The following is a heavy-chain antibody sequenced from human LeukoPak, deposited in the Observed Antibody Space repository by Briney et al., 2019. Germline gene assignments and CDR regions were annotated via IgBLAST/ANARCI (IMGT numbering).Heavy chain of an antibody. CDR1: GFTFSSYA. CDR2: ISYDGSNK. CDR3: ARDSGSYSTLDY. V-gene: IGHV3-30-3*01. D-gene: IGHD1-26*01. J-gene: IGHJ4*02. Sequence: GGSLRLSCAASGFTFSSYAMHWVRQAPGKGLEWVAVISYDGSNKYYADSVKGRFTISRDNFKNTLYLQMNSLRAEDTAVYYCARDSGSYSTLDYWGQGTLVTVSS.